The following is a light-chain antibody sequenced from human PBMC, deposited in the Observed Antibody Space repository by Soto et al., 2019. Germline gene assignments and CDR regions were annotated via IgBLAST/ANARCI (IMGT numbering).Light chain of an antibody. CDR1: QSISSW. J-gene: IGKJ3*01. CDR2: DAS. CDR3: QQYNSFT. Sequence: GDRVTITCRASQSISSWLAWYQQKPGKAPKLLIYDASSLESGVPSRFSGSGSGTEFTLTICSLQPDDFATYYCQQYNSFTFGPGTKVDIK. V-gene: IGKV1-5*01.